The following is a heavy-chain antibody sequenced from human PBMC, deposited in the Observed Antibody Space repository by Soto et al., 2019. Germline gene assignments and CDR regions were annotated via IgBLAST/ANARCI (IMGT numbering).Heavy chain of an antibody. CDR3: ASQSKTVTPSPHYDMDV. Sequence: QVQLVQSGAEVKKPGSSVKVSCKASGGTFSSYAISWVRQAPGQGLEWMGGIIPLFGTANYAQKFQGRVTITADESTNTAFMDLSSLRSEDTAVYYCASQSKTVTPSPHYDMDVWGQGTTVTVSS. V-gene: IGHV1-69*12. CDR2: IIPLFGTA. J-gene: IGHJ6*02. D-gene: IGHD1-1*01. CDR1: GGTFSSYA.